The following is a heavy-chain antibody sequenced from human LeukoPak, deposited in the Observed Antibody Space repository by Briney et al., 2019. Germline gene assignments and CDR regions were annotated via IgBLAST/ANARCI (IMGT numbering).Heavy chain of an antibody. V-gene: IGHV3-73*01. Sequence: GGPLRLSCAASGFDFSGFYMHWVRQASGRGLEWVGLIRSKPSSYTTVYAASVKGRFTISRDDSKNTAYLQMNSLKAEDTAVYYCIRQECSGGSCSYVDYWGQGTLVTVSS. J-gene: IGHJ4*02. D-gene: IGHD2-15*01. CDR1: GFDFSGFY. CDR3: IRQECSGGSCSYVDY. CDR2: IRSKPSSYTT.